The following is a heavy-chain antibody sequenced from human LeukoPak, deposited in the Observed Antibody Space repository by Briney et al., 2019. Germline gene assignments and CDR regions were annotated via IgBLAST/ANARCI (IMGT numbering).Heavy chain of an antibody. J-gene: IGHJ6*03. CDR1: EGTFSSYA. CDR3: ARDRPTVTSYYYYYMDV. Sequence: ASVKVSCKASEGTFSSYAISWVRQAPGQGLEWMGGIIPIFGTANYAQKFQGRVTITADESTSTAYMELSSLRSEDTAVYYCARDRPTVTSYYYYYMDVWGKGTTVTVSS. CDR2: IIPIFGTA. D-gene: IGHD4-11*01. V-gene: IGHV1-69*13.